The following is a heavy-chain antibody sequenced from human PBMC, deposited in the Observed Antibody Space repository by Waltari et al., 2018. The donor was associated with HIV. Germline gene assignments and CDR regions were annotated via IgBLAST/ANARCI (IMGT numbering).Heavy chain of an antibody. CDR1: GIQFQTLW. D-gene: IGHD4-4*01. J-gene: IGHJ4*02. CDR3: ADDYNYRSHY. CDR2: MNQDGTPR. Sequence: DVKLTQSAGAFVQPGGSLRLSCSVSGIQFQTLWLTGVRQSPGQGLEWVGSMNQDGTPRHYGDSVKGRVTISRDNDNNSVSLEMSTVRPEDTATYFCADDYNYRSHYWGQGTLVVVSS. V-gene: IGHV3-7*01.